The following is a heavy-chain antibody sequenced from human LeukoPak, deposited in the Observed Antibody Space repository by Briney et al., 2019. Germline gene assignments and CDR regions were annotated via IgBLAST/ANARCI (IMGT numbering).Heavy chain of an antibody. D-gene: IGHD4-17*01. V-gene: IGHV1-18*01. CDR2: ISAYNGNT. J-gene: IGHJ4*02. CDR3: ARNDYGDPPSPNRNDY. CDR1: GYTFTSYG. Sequence: GASVKVSCKASGYTFTSYGISWVRQAPGQGLEWMGWISAYNGNTNYAQKLQGRVTMTTDTSTSTAYMELRSLRSDDTAVYYCARNDYGDPPSPNRNDYWGQGTLVTVSS.